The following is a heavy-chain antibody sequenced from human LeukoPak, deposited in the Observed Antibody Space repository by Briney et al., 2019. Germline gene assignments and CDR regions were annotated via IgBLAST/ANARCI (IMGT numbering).Heavy chain of an antibody. D-gene: IGHD6-19*01. CDR1: GLTLSNYG. CDR2: ISWNSGSI. V-gene: IGHV3-9*01. CDR3: ATKPAVAGIDY. Sequence: GGSLRLSCAVSGLTLSNYGMSWVRQAPGKGLEWVSGISWNSGSIGYADSVKGRFTISRDNAKNSLYLQMNSLRAEDTALYYCATKPAVAGIDYWGQGTLVTVSS. J-gene: IGHJ4*02.